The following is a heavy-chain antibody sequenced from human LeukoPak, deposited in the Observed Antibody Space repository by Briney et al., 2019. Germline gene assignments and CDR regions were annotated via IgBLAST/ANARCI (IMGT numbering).Heavy chain of an antibody. D-gene: IGHD5-18*01. CDR3: ARLDTAMPDAFDI. CDR1: GDSISSYY. V-gene: IGHV4-59*08. CDR2: IYYSGST. Sequence: SETLSLTCTVSGDSISSYYWSWIRQPPGKGLEWIGYIYYSGSTNYNPSLKSRVTISVDTSKNQFSLKLSSVTAADTAVYYCARLDTAMPDAFDIWGQGTMVTVSS. J-gene: IGHJ3*02.